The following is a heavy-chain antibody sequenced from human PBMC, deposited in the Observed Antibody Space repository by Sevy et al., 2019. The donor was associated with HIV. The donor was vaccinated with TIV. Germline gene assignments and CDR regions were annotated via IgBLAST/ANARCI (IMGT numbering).Heavy chain of an antibody. CDR2: IDVYNGET. CDR3: ARDSGIAAV. J-gene: IGHJ4*02. V-gene: IGHV1-18*01. CDR1: GYTFSTYG. D-gene: IGHD6-13*01. Sequence: ASVKVSCKASGYTFSTYGISWVRQAPGQGLEWMGWIDVYNGETNYAQKFQGRLTVTTDTSTNTAYMELRSLKSDDTALYYCARDSGIAAVWGQGTLVTVSS.